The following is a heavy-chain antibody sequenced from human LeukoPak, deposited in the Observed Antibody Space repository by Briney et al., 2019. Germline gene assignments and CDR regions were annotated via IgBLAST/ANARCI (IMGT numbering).Heavy chain of an antibody. CDR1: GGSIGSSDYY. V-gene: IGHV4-39*01. J-gene: IGHJ4*02. D-gene: IGHD3-3*01. CDR2: IYYSGST. CDR3: ARLWSGYRPPDY. Sequence: SETLSLTCTVSGGSIGSSDYYWGWIRQPPGKGLEWIGSIYYSGSTYYSPSLKSRVTISVDTSKNQFSLKLSSVTAADTAVYYCARLWSGYRPPDYWGQGTLVTVSS.